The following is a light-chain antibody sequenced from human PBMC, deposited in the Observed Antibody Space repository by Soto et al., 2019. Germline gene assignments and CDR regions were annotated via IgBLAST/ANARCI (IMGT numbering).Light chain of an antibody. CDR1: QRMSGW. CDR3: QQYDSFSVT. J-gene: IGKJ1*01. Sequence: IHITQSPAAVSASDGDTVTITCRASQRMSGWLAWHQQKPGKAPKLLIYDVSALKRGVPPRFSGSGSGTEFTLTISSLQPDDFATYYCQQYDSFSVTFGQGTKVDIK. V-gene: IGKV1-5*01. CDR2: DVS.